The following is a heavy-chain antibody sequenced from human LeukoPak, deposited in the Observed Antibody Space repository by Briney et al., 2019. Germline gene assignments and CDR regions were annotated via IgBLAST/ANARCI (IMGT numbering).Heavy chain of an antibody. V-gene: IGHV3-33*01. CDR3: ARDRAQMTSYYYYGMDV. D-gene: IGHD2-2*01. J-gene: IGHJ6*02. CDR1: GFTFSSYG. Sequence: GGSLRLSCAASGFTFSSYGMHWVRQAPGKGLEWVAVIWYDGGNKYYADSVKGRFTISRDNSKNTLYLQMNSLRAEDTAVYYCARDRAQMTSYYYYGMDVWGQGTTVTVSS. CDR2: IWYDGGNK.